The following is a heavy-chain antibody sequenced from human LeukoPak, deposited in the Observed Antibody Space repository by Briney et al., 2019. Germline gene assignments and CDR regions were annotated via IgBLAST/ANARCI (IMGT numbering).Heavy chain of an antibody. Sequence: ASVKVSCKASGYTFTAYGISWVRQAPGQGLEWMGWISAYNGYTNYAQKLQGRVTMTTDTSTSTAYMELMSLRSDDTAVYYCARPAGSYDILTGYLGYWGQGTLVTVSS. CDR2: ISAYNGYT. CDR1: GYTFTAYG. D-gene: IGHD3-9*01. V-gene: IGHV1-18*01. J-gene: IGHJ4*02. CDR3: ARPAGSYDILTGYLGY.